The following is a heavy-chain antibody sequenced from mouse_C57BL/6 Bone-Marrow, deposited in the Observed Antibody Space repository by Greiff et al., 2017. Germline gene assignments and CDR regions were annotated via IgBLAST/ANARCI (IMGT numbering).Heavy chain of an antibody. D-gene: IGHD2-3*01. V-gene: IGHV5-9-1*02. Sequence: LVESGEGLVKPGGSLKLSCAASGFTFSSYAMSWVRQTPEKRLEWVAYISSGGDYIYYADTVKGRFTISRDNARNTLYLQMSSLKSEDTAMYYCTREGLGYDGYSGFAYWGQGTLVTVSA. CDR1: GFTFSSYA. J-gene: IGHJ3*01. CDR3: TREGLGYDGYSGFAY. CDR2: ISSGGDYI.